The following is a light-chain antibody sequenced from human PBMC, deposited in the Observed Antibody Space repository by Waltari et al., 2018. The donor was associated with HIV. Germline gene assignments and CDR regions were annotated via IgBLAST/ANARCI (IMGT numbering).Light chain of an antibody. J-gene: IGKJ1*01. V-gene: IGKV4-1*01. Sequence: DIVMTQSPDSLAVSLGERATINCKSSQSVLVHSINQNYLAWYQQKPGQPPTLLIYWASNREFGVPDRFSGGRSGTDFTLTISSLQAEDGALYYCQQYYSTPWTFGQGTKVEIK. CDR3: QQYYSTPWT. CDR2: WAS. CDR1: QSVLVHSINQNY.